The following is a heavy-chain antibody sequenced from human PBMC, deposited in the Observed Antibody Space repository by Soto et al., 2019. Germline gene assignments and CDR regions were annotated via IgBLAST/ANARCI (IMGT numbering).Heavy chain of an antibody. CDR2: INQDGSES. CDR3: ARPARECSSPGCAN. V-gene: IGHV3-7*01. CDR1: GVTCSSYW. D-gene: IGHD2-2*01. Sequence: PGGSLRLSCVASGVTCSSYWMSWVRQAPGKGLEWVANINQDGSESYYVDSVKGRFTISRDNAKNSLYLQMTSLRAEDTAVYYCARPARECSSPGCANWGQGTLVTVSS. J-gene: IGHJ4*02.